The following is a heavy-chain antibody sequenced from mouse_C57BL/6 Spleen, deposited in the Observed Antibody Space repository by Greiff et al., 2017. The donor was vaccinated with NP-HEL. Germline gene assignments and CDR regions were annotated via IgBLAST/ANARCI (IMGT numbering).Heavy chain of an antibody. J-gene: IGHJ3*01. CDR2: IYPGDGDT. V-gene: IGHV1-80*01. CDR3: AREELRIDSFAY. Sequence: QVQLKESGAELVKPGASVKISCKASGYAFSSYWMNWVKQRPGKGLEWIGQIYPGDGDTNYNGKFKGKATLTADKSSSTAYMQLSSLTSEDSAVYFCAREELRIDSFAYWGQGTLVTVSA. CDR1: GYAFSSYW. D-gene: IGHD2-4*01.